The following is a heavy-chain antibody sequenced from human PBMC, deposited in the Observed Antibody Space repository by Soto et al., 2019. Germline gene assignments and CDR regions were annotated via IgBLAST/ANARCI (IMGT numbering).Heavy chain of an antibody. CDR1: GYTFTSYY. CDR2: INPSGGST. Sequence: ASVKVSCKASGYTFTSYYMHWVRQAPGQGLEWMGIINPSGGSTSYAQKFRGRVTMTRDTSTSTVYMELSSLRSEDTAVYYCARDYYGSGSYYLFFDYWGQGTLVTVSS. D-gene: IGHD3-10*01. CDR3: ARDYYGSGSYYLFFDY. J-gene: IGHJ4*02. V-gene: IGHV1-46*01.